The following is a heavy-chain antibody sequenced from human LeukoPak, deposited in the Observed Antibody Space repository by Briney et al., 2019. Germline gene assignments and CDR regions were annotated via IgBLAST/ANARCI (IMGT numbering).Heavy chain of an antibody. D-gene: IGHD6-19*01. Sequence: SETLSLTCTVSGGSISSYYWNWIRQPAGKGLEWIGRIHTSGSTIHNPSLRSRVTMSVDTSKNQFSLKLSSVTAADTAVYYCARGKVVAGTPGQNSWDYWGQGTLVTVSS. CDR2: IHTSGST. V-gene: IGHV4-4*07. CDR1: GGSISSYY. J-gene: IGHJ4*02. CDR3: ARGKVVAGTPGQNSWDY.